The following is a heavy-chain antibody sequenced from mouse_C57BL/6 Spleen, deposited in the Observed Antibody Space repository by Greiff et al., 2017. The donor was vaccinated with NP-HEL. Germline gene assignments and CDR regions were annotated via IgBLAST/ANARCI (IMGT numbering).Heavy chain of an antibody. D-gene: IGHD2-4*01. CDR1: GYTFTSYG. V-gene: IGHV1-81*01. J-gene: IGHJ3*01. Sequence: QVQLQQSGAELARPGASVKLSCKASGYTFTSYGISWVKQRTGQGLEWIGEIYPRSGNTYYNEKFKGKATLTADKSSSTAYMELRSLTSEDAAVYFCASPYDYDVAYWGQGTLVTVSA. CDR2: IYPRSGNT. CDR3: ASPYDYDVAY.